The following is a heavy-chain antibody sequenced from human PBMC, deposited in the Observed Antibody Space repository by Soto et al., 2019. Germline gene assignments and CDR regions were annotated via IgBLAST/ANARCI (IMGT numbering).Heavy chain of an antibody. CDR1: GYTFPSYA. CDR3: ARDHYYGMDV. CDR2: INAGNGNT. Sequence: ASVKVSCKASGYTFPSYAMHWVRQAPGQRLEWMGWINAGNGNTKYSQKFQGRVTISRDNAKNSLYLQMNSPRAEDTAVYYCARDHYYGMDVWGQGTTVTVSS. J-gene: IGHJ6*02. V-gene: IGHV1-3*01.